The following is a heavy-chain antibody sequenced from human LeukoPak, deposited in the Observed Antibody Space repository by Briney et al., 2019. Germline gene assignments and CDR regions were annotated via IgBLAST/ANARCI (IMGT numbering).Heavy chain of an antibody. Sequence: GGSLRLSCAASGFIFSSYWMTWVRQAPGKGLEWVADIKQAGSENSYVDSVKGRFTISRDNSKNTLYLQMNSLRVEDTAVYYCARDDSGNAFDIWGQGTMVTVSS. CDR3: ARDDSGNAFDI. V-gene: IGHV3-7*01. J-gene: IGHJ3*02. CDR2: IKQAGSEN. CDR1: GFIFSSYW. D-gene: IGHD3-10*01.